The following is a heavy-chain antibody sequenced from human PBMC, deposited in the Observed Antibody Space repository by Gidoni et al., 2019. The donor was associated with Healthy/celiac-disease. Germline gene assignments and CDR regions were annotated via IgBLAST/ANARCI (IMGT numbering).Heavy chain of an antibody. CDR3: ARGLRWLRFTRYYFDY. J-gene: IGHJ4*02. D-gene: IGHD5-12*01. CDR2: INHSGST. Sequence: QVQLQQWGAGLLKPSETLSLTCAVYGGSFSGYYWSWIRQPPGKGLEWIGEINHSGSTNYNPSLKSRVTISVDTSKNQFSLKLSSVTAADTAVYYCARGLRWLRFTRYYFDYWGQGTLVTVSS. V-gene: IGHV4-34*01. CDR1: GGSFSGYY.